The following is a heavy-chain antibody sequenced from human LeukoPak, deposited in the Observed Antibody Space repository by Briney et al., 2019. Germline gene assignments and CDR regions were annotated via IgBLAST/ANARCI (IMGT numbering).Heavy chain of an antibody. J-gene: IGHJ3*02. Sequence: GGSLRLSCAASGFTFSSYEMNWVRQAPGKGLEWVSYIYSSGSTIYYADPVKGRFTISRDNAKNSLYLQMNSLRAEDTAMYYCARGRRDSSWYGGDAFDIWGQGTMVTVSS. D-gene: IGHD6-13*01. V-gene: IGHV3-48*03. CDR1: GFTFSSYE. CDR2: IYSSGSTI. CDR3: ARGRRDSSWYGGDAFDI.